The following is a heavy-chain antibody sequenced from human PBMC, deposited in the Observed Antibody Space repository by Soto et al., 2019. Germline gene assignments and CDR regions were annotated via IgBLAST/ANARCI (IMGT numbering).Heavy chain of an antibody. CDR2: ISAYNGNT. Sequence: SVKVCCKASGYTFTGYYMRWVRQAPGQGLEWMGWISAYNGNTNYAQKFQGRVTMTTDTSTSTAYMELRSLRSDDTAVYYCARGRDNWFDPWGQGTLVTVSS. J-gene: IGHJ5*02. V-gene: IGHV1-18*04. CDR3: ARGRDNWFDP. CDR1: GYTFTGYY.